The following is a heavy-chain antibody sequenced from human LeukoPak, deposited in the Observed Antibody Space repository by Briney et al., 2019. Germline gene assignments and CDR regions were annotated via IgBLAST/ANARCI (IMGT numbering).Heavy chain of an antibody. CDR2: IYYSGST. CDR1: GGTISSYY. Sequence: PSETLSVTCTVSGGTISSYYWSWIRQPPGKRLEWIGYIYYSGSTNYNPSLKSRVTISVDTSKNQFPLKLSSVTAADTAVYYCARGARRARRAFDIWGQGTMVTASS. CDR3: ARGARRARRAFDI. D-gene: IGHD3-10*01. V-gene: IGHV4-59*01. J-gene: IGHJ3*02.